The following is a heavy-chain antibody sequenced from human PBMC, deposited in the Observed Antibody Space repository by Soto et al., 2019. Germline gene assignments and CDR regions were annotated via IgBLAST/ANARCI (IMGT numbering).Heavy chain of an antibody. Sequence: SETLSLTCTVSGGSISSGGYYWSWIRQHPGKGLEWIGYIYYSGSTYYNPSLKSRVTISVDTSKNQFSLKLSSVTAADTAVYYCASLVGYCSSTSCSDDAFDIWGQGTMVTVSS. CDR2: IYYSGST. CDR1: GGSISSGGYY. CDR3: ASLVGYCSSTSCSDDAFDI. D-gene: IGHD2-2*01. J-gene: IGHJ3*02. V-gene: IGHV4-31*03.